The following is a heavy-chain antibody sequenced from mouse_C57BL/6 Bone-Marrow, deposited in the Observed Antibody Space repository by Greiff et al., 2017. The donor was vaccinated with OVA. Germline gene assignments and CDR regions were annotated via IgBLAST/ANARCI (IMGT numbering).Heavy chain of an antibody. Sequence: EVKLVESGGGLVKPGGSLKLSCAASGFTFSSYAMSWVRQTPEKRLEWVATISDGGSYTYYPDNVKGRFTISRDNAKNNLYLQMSHLKSEDTAMYYRARDGYYYGSSFYAMDYWGQGTSVTVSS. CDR3: ARDGYYYGSSFYAMDY. V-gene: IGHV5-4*01. CDR1: GFTFSSYA. J-gene: IGHJ4*01. D-gene: IGHD1-1*01. CDR2: ISDGGSYT.